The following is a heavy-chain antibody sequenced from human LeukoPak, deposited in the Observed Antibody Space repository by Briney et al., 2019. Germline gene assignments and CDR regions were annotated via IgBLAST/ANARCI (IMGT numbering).Heavy chain of an antibody. J-gene: IGHJ5*02. CDR1: GGSISSSSYY. V-gene: IGHV4-39*07. Sequence: SETLSLTCTVSGGSISSSSYYWGWIRQPPGKGLEWIGSIYYSGSTYYNPSLKSRVTISVDTSKNQFSLKLSSVTAADTAVYYCAREVRYSSSWYGTGWFDPWGQGTLVTVSS. CDR2: IYYSGST. D-gene: IGHD6-13*01. CDR3: AREVRYSSSWYGTGWFDP.